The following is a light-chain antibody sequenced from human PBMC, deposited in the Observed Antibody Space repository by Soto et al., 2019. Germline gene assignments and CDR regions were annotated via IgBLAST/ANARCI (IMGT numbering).Light chain of an antibody. Sequence: GDRVTITCRASQTISTWMAWYQQKPGKAPKLLVYDASTLQSGVPSRFSGSGSGTEFTLTISSLQPDDFATYYCQQYKSVSLLTFGGGTKVDIK. J-gene: IGKJ4*01. V-gene: IGKV1-5*01. CDR2: DAS. CDR3: QQYKSVSLLT. CDR1: QTISTW.